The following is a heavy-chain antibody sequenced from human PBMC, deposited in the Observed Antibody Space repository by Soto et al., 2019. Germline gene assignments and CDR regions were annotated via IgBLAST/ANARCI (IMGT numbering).Heavy chain of an antibody. CDR1: GESVRPKY. Sequence: PSETLSLTCSVSGESVRPKYWSWIRQPPGKGLEWIGYIDYVGSAHSSPSLGSRAIISSDTSKNEVSLKLSSVTAADTAMYFCASVTFGGVVLAHWGQGTLVTVSS. D-gene: IGHD3-16*01. CDR2: IDYVGSA. J-gene: IGHJ4*02. V-gene: IGHV4-34*11. CDR3: ASVTFGGVVLAH.